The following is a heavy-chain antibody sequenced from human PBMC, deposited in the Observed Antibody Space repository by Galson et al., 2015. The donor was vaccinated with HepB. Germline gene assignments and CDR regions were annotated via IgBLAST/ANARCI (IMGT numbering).Heavy chain of an antibody. J-gene: IGHJ6*02. Sequence: SLRLSCAASGFTVSSNYMCWVRQAPGKGLEWVSVIYSGGSTYYADSVKGRFTISRDNSKNTLYFQMNSLRAEDTAVYYCAREYSGYYDSSGYYQRYYYGMDVWGQGTTVTVSS. CDR1: GFTVSSNY. CDR2: IYSGGST. D-gene: IGHD3-22*01. V-gene: IGHV3-66*01. CDR3: AREYSGYYDSSGYYQRYYYGMDV.